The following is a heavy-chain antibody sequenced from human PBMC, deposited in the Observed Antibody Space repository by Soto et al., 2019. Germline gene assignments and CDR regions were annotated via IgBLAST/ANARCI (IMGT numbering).Heavy chain of an antibody. CDR1: GGTFSSYA. Sequence: QVQLVQSGAEVKKPGSSVKVSCKASGGTFSSYAISWVRQAPGQGLEWMGGIIPIYGTANYAQKFQGRVTITADESTSTAYMELGSLRSEDTAVYYCATHYYGSWSYFMYYFDYWGQGSLVTVSS. CDR2: IIPIYGTA. V-gene: IGHV1-69*01. CDR3: ATHYYGSWSYFMYYFDY. D-gene: IGHD3-10*01. J-gene: IGHJ4*02.